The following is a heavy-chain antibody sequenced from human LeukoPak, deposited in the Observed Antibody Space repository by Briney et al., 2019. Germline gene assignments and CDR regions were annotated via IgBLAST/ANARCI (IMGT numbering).Heavy chain of an antibody. D-gene: IGHD3-3*01. CDR2: IIPIFGTA. V-gene: IGHV1-69*05. CDR3: ARDHDYDFWSGYYVREPRSGYFDY. J-gene: IGHJ4*02. CDR1: GGTFSSYA. Sequence: GSSVKVSCKASGGTFSSYAISWVRQAPGQGLEWMGGIIPIFGTANYAQKFQGRVTITRDTSASTAYMELSSLRSEDTAVYYCARDHDYDFWSGYYVREPRSGYFDYWGQGTLVTVSS.